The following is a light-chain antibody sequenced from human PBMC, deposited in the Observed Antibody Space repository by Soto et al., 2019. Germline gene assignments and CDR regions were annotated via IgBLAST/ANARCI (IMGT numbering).Light chain of an antibody. V-gene: IGKV1-39*01. J-gene: IGKJ3*01. Sequence: IQLTQSPSSLSASVEDRVIITCRASQSISNHINWYQQKPGKAPKLLIYAASSLQSGVPSRFSGSGSGTDFTLTISSLQPEDFATYYCQQSYSTPFFGPGTKVDI. CDR2: AAS. CDR3: QQSYSTPF. CDR1: QSISNH.